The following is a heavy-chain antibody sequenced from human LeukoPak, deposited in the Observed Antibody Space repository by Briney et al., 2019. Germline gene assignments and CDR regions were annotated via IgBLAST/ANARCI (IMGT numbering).Heavy chain of an antibody. V-gene: IGHV3-74*01. CDR2: INSDGGST. Sequence: QPGGSLRLSCAASRFTFSSYWMHWVRQAPGKGLVWVSRINSDGGSTSYADSVKGRFTISRDNAKNTLYLQMNSLRAEDTAVYYCAREPDYYYGMDVWGKGTTVTVSS. D-gene: IGHD1-14*01. CDR1: RFTFSSYW. J-gene: IGHJ6*04. CDR3: AREPDYYYGMDV.